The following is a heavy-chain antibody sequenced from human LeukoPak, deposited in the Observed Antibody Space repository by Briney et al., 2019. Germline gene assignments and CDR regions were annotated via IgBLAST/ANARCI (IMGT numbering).Heavy chain of an antibody. J-gene: IGHJ6*03. D-gene: IGHD3-10*01. CDR3: AIKASQRDLFGHYYMDV. V-gene: IGHV3-48*03. Sequence: QPGGSLRLSCAASGFTFSSYEMNWVRQAPGKGLEWVSYISSSGSTIYYADSVKGRFTISRDNAKNSLYLQMNSLRAEDTAVYYCAIKASQRDLFGHYYMDVWGKGTTVTISS. CDR1: GFTFSSYE. CDR2: ISSSGSTI.